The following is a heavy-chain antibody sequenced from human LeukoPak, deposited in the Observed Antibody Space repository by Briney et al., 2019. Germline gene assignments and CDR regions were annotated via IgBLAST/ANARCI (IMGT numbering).Heavy chain of an antibody. CDR2: ISSSGSTI. CDR3: AGYVSSGRRDSFDI. Sequence: GGSLRLSCAASGFTFSSYEMNWVRQAPGKGLEWVSYISSSGSTIYYADSVKGRFTISRDNAKNSLYLQMNSLRAEDTAVYYCAGYVSSGRRDSFDIWGQGTMVTASS. D-gene: IGHD3-22*01. J-gene: IGHJ3*02. V-gene: IGHV3-48*03. CDR1: GFTFSSYE.